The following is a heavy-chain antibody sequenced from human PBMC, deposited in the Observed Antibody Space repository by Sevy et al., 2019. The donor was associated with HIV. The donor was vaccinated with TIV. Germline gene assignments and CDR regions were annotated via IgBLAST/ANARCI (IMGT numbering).Heavy chain of an antibody. V-gene: IGHV4-31*03. J-gene: IGHJ4*02. Sequence: SETLSLTCSVSGASISSGGYYWSWIRQHPGKGLEWLGHIYYTGPTYYNPSLKSRVTISIDTSKNQFSLKLSSVTAADTAVYYCARKSGGYSFGRHTEGSFDYWSQGTLVTVSS. CDR2: IYYTGPT. D-gene: IGHD5-18*01. CDR1: GASISSGGYY. CDR3: ARKSGGYSFGRHTEGSFDY.